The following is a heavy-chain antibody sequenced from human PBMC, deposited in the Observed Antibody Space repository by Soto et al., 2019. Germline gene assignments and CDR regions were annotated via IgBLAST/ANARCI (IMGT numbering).Heavy chain of an antibody. CDR3: ARDEYYDYIWGSYRSLILDI. D-gene: IGHD3-16*02. V-gene: IGHV1-69*08. CDR2: IIPILGIA. CDR1: GGTFSSYT. Sequence: QVQLVQSGAEVKKPGSSVKVSCKASGGTFSSYTISWVRQAPGQGLEWMGRIIPILGIANYAQKFQGRVTITADKSTGTAYMELSSLRSEDTAVYYCARDEYYDYIWGSYRSLILDIWGQGTMVTVSS. J-gene: IGHJ3*02.